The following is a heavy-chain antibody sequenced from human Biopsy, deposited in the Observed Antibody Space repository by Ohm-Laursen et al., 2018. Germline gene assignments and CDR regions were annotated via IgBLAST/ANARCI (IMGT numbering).Heavy chain of an antibody. J-gene: IGHJ5*02. D-gene: IGHD3-3*01. CDR3: ARDLYDFCGGCPFDP. CDR2: INGSGGST. CDR1: GFTFSSHT. Sequence: SLRLFCAASGFTFSSHTMSWVRQAPGKGLECVSLINGSGGSTYYADPVKGRFTISRDNSKNTLYLQMNNLRAEDTAMYYCARDLYDFCGGCPFDPWGQGTLVTVSP. V-gene: IGHV3-23*01.